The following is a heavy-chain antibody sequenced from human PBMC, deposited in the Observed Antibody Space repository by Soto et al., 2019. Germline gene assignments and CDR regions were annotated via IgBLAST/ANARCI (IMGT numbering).Heavy chain of an antibody. CDR2: IYPGDSDT. J-gene: IGHJ4*02. D-gene: IGHD2-15*01. CDR3: ARLAGYCSGGSCYSPDFDY. V-gene: IGHV5-51*01. CDR1: GYSFTSYW. Sequence: GESLKISCKGSGYSFTSYWIGWVRQMPGKGLEWMGIIYPGDSDTRYSPSFQGQVTISADKSISTAYLQWSSLKASDTAMYYCARLAGYCSGGSCYSPDFDYWGQGTLVTVSS.